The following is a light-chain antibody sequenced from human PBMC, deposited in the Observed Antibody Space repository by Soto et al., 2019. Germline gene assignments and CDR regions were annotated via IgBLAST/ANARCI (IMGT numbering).Light chain of an antibody. CDR2: RNN. CDR1: SSNIGSNY. V-gene: IGLV1-47*01. Sequence: QSVLTQPPSASGTPGQRVTISCSGSSSNIGSNYVYWYQQLPGTAPKLLIYRNNQRPSGVPDRFPGSKYGTSASLAISGLRSEDEADYYCAAWDDSLSAFYVFGTGTKVTVL. CDR3: AAWDDSLSAFYV. J-gene: IGLJ1*01.